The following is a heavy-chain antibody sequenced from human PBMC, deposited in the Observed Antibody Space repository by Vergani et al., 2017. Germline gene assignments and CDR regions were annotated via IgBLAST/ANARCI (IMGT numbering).Heavy chain of an antibody. Sequence: QVQLQESGPGLVKPSQTLSLTCTVSGGSISSGSYYWSWLRQPAGKGLEWIGRIYTSGSTNYNPSLKSRVTISVDTSKNQFSLKLSSVTAADTAVYYCAREMGMVRGVIRDYYYYGMDVWGQGTTVTVSS. J-gene: IGHJ6*02. CDR1: GGSISSGSYY. CDR2: IYTSGST. V-gene: IGHV4-61*02. CDR3: AREMGMVRGVIRDYYYYGMDV. D-gene: IGHD3-10*01.